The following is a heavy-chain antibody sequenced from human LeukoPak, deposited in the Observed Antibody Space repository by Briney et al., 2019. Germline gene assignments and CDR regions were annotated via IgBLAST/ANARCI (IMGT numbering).Heavy chain of an antibody. D-gene: IGHD3-22*01. CDR1: GFTFSSYA. CDR3: AKTYYYDSSGYYADY. J-gene: IGHJ4*02. V-gene: IGHV3-23*01. Sequence: PGGSLRLSCAASGFTFSSYAMSWVRQAPGKGLVWVSAISGSGGSTYYADSVKGRFTISRDNSKNTLYLQMNSLRAEDTAVYYCAKTYYYDSSGYYADYWGQGTLVTVSS. CDR2: ISGSGGST.